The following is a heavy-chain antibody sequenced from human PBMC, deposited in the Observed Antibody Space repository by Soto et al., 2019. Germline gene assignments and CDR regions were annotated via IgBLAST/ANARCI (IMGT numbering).Heavy chain of an antibody. D-gene: IGHD6-6*01. CDR1: GFIFNSYS. CDR2: ISYDGNTQ. Sequence: QVHLVESGGGVVQPGTSLRLSCAASGFIFNSYSIHWVRQAPGKGLEWVAVISYDGNTQYYGDSLKGRFIVSRENSKNTAYVQMNDLRADDTAVYYCAKVSRASRISSADFDSWGQGTLVTFSS. V-gene: IGHV3-30-3*01. J-gene: IGHJ4*02. CDR3: AKVSRASRISSADFDS.